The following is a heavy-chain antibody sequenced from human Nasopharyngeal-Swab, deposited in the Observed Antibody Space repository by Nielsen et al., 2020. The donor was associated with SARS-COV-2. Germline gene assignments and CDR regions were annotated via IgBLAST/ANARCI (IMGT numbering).Heavy chain of an antibody. D-gene: IGHD4-17*01. Sequence: GESLKISCAASGFTFSSYGMHWVRQAPGKGLEWVAVIWYDGSNKYYADSVKGRFTISRDNAKNTLYLQMNSLRAEDTAVYYCARDPLNYGDYFDYWGQGTLVTVSS. CDR2: IWYDGSNK. V-gene: IGHV3-33*01. CDR3: ARDPLNYGDYFDY. J-gene: IGHJ4*02. CDR1: GFTFSSYG.